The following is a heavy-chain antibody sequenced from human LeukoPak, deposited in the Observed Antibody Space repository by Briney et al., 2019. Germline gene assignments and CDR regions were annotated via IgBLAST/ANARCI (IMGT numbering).Heavy chain of an antibody. Sequence: GGSLRLSCAASGFSFSTYWMNWVRQPPGKGLEWVANIMRDGSEKYYVDSVKGRFTISRDNAKNSPYLQMNSLRAEDTAVYYCARDPSRGYSYGYADYWGQGSLVIVSS. CDR3: ARDPSRGYSYGYADY. CDR2: IMRDGSEK. J-gene: IGHJ4*02. CDR1: GFSFSTYW. D-gene: IGHD5-18*01. V-gene: IGHV3-7*01.